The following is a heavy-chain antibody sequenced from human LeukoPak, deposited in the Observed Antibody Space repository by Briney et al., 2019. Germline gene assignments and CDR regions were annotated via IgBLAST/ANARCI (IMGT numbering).Heavy chain of an antibody. J-gene: IGHJ4*02. Sequence: PGGSLRLSCAASGFTFNNYAMSWVRQAPGKGLEWVSVISASGEFTYYADSVQGRFAISRDNSKNTLCLQMNSPRAEDTAVYYCAKFHFFDSGTSKDFDYWGQGTLVTVSS. CDR2: ISASGEFT. CDR3: AKFHFFDSGTSKDFDY. CDR1: GFTFNNYA. V-gene: IGHV3-23*01. D-gene: IGHD3-10*01.